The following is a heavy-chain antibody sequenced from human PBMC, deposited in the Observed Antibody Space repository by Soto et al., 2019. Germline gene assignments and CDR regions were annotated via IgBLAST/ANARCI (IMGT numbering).Heavy chain of an antibody. CDR1: GFTFSNYW. J-gene: IGHJ6*02. Sequence: EVQLVESGGGLVQPGGSLRLSCAASGFTFSNYWMHWVRQGPGKGLVWVSRVSTGGGTPSYADSVKGRFTISRDNAKNTLYLQMNSLRAEDTAVYYCARGRYYYYGMDVWGQGTTVTVSS. CDR2: VSTGGGTP. CDR3: ARGRYYYYGMDV. V-gene: IGHV3-74*01.